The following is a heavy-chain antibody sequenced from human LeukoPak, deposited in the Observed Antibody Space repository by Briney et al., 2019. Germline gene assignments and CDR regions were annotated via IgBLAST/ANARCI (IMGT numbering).Heavy chain of an antibody. CDR3: ARSHYYGSSGHFDY. CDR1: GGTFSSYA. J-gene: IGHJ4*02. CDR2: IIPIFGTA. V-gene: IGHV1-69*05. D-gene: IGHD3-22*01. Sequence: ASVKVSCKASGGTFSSYAISWVRQAPGQGLEWMGRIIPIFGTANYAQKFQGRVTITTDESTSTAYMELSSLRSEDTAVYYCARSHYYGSSGHFDYWGQGTLVTVSS.